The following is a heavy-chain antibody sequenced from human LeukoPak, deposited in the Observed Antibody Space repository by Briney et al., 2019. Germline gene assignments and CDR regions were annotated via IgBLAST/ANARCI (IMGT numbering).Heavy chain of an antibody. D-gene: IGHD2-2*01. Sequence: PGGSLRLSCAASGFTFGTFWMHWVRQAPGKGLVWLARINTDGSGTSYTDSVKGRFTISRDNSKNTLYLQMNSLRAEDTAVYYCAKDARYCSSTSCYSPFDYWGQGTLVTVSS. CDR1: GFTFGTFW. V-gene: IGHV3-74*01. J-gene: IGHJ4*02. CDR3: AKDARYCSSTSCYSPFDY. CDR2: INTDGSGT.